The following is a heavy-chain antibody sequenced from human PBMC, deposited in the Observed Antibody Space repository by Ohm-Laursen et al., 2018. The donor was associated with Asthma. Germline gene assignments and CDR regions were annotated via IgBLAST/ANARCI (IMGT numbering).Heavy chain of an antibody. V-gene: IGHV6-1*01. J-gene: IGHJ6*02. Sequence: QTLSLTCAISGDSVSSNSAAWNWIRQSPSRGLEWLGRAYYRSKWYNDYAVSVKSRITINPDTSKNQLSLQLNSVTPEDTAVYYCARDHYDILTGLSSYYYGMDVWGQGTTVTVSS. CDR1: GDSVSSNSAA. CDR2: AYYRSKWYN. D-gene: IGHD3-9*01. CDR3: ARDHYDILTGLSSYYYGMDV.